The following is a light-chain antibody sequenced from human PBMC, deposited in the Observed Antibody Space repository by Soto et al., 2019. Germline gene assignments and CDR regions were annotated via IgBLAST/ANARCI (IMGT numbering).Light chain of an antibody. CDR1: HTVSSY. Sequence: EIVLTQSPATTSLSPGERATLSCRASHTVSSYLTWYQQKPGHAPRLLLYEASHRAIGIPARFSGSGSGTDFTLTISSLEPEDFAVYYCHQRSKWPLTFGPGTKVDI. V-gene: IGKV3-11*01. CDR3: HQRSKWPLT. J-gene: IGKJ3*01. CDR2: EAS.